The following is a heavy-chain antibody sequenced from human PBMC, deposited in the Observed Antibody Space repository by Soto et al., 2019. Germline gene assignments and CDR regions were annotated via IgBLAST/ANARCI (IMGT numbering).Heavy chain of an antibody. Sequence: ASVKVSCKVSGYTLTELSMHWVRQAPGKGLEWMGGFDPEDGETIYAQKFQGRVTMNEDTSTDTAYMELSSLRSEDTAVYYCATLIPAVRGIDYWGQGTLVTVSS. CDR3: ATLIPAVRGIDY. CDR1: GYTLTELS. CDR2: FDPEDGET. J-gene: IGHJ4*02. V-gene: IGHV1-24*01. D-gene: IGHD3-10*01.